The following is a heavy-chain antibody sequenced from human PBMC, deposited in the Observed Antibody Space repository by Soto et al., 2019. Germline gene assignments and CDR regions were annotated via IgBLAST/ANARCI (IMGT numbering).Heavy chain of an antibody. CDR1: GFTFSNYA. CDR2: LSGSGNIA. D-gene: IGHD6-6*01. CDR3: AKDYSTSSIWRPYFES. Sequence: GGSLRLSCAASGFTFSNYAMSCVRQAPGKGLEWVSGLSGSGNIAYYADSVNGRFTISRDNSKNTLYMQMNSLRADDTAVYYCAKDYSTSSIWRPYFESWGQGTMVTVSS. J-gene: IGHJ4*02. V-gene: IGHV3-23*01.